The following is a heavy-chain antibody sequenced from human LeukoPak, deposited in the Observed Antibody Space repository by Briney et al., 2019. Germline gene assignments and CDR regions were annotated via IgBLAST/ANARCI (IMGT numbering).Heavy chain of an antibody. CDR3: ARDKAYGMDV. CDR2: ISSNGGST. CDR1: GFTFSSYA. Sequence: TGGSLRLSCAASGFTFSSYAMHWVRQAPGKGLEYVSAISSNGGSTYYANSVKGRFTISRDNSKNTLYLQMGSLRAEDMAVYYCARDKAYGMDVWGQGTTVTV. J-gene: IGHJ6*02. V-gene: IGHV3-64*01.